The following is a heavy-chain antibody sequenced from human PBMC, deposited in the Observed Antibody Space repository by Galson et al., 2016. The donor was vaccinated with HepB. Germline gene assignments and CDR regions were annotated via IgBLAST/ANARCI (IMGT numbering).Heavy chain of an antibody. D-gene: IGHD3-22*01. Sequence: SETLSLTCTVSGGSIRSSSYYWGWIRQPPGKGLEWIGSIYYSGSTYYNPSLKSRVTTSVDTSKNQFSLKLSSVTAADTAVYYCSRGRIYYDSSGYKYYFDYGGQGTLVTVAS. V-gene: IGHV4-39*07. CDR3: SRGRIYYDSSGYKYYFDY. CDR1: GGSIRSSSYY. J-gene: IGHJ4*02. CDR2: IYYSGST.